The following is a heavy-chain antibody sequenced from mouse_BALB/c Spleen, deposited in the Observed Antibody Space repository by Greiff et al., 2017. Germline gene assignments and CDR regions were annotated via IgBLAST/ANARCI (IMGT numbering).Heavy chain of an antibody. CDR2: ISSGGSYT. J-gene: IGHJ4*01. D-gene: IGHD2-3*01. CDR1: GFTFSSYG. Sequence: DVMLVESGGDLVKPGGSLKLSCAASGFTFSSYGMSWVRQTPDKRLEWVATISSGGSYTYYPDSVKGRFPISRDNAKNTLYLQMSSLKSEDTAMYYCARNGYYDYAMDYWGQGTSVTVSS. CDR3: ARNGYYDYAMDY. V-gene: IGHV5-6*02.